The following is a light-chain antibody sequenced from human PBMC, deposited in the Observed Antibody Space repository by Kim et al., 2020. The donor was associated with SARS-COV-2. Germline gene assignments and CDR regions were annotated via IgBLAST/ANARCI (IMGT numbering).Light chain of an antibody. J-gene: IGLJ2*01. Sequence: SSELTQDPAVSVALGQTVRITCQGDSLRSYYASWYQQKPGQAPVLVIHGKNNRPSGIPDRFSGSSSGNTASLTITGAQAEDEADYYCNSRDSSGTVVFGG. CDR1: SLRSYY. V-gene: IGLV3-19*01. CDR3: NSRDSSGTVV. CDR2: GKN.